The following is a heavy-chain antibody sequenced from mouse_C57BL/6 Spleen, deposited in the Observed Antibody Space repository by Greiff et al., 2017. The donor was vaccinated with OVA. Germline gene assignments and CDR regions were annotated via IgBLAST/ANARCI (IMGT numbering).Heavy chain of an antibody. V-gene: IGHV3-6*01. D-gene: IGHD4-1*01. CDR2: ISYDGSH. J-gene: IGHJ4*01. CDR1: GYSITSGYY. CDR3: ARGWANWDTYYAMDD. Sequence: EVKLMESGPGLVKPSQSLSLTCSVTGYSITSGYYWNWLRQFPGNKLEWMGYISYDGSHNYNPSLNNLIPITRYSSKHQCFLKLNAVTTEDKATKYCARGWANWDTYYAMDDWGQGTSVIVCS.